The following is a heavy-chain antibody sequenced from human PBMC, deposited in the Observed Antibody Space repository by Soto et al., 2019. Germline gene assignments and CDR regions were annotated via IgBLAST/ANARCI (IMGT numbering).Heavy chain of an antibody. V-gene: IGHV3-33*01. CDR3: ARGGRILTGYYSAFDY. D-gene: IGHD3-9*01. CDR2: IWYDGSDK. CDR1: GFTFSNYG. J-gene: IGHJ4*02. Sequence: PGGSLRLSCAVSGFTFSNYGMHWVRQAPGKGLEWVAIIWYDGSDKYYADSVKGRFTISRDNSEDTLYLQMNSLRAEDTAVYYCARGGRILTGYYSAFDYWGQGNLVTVSS.